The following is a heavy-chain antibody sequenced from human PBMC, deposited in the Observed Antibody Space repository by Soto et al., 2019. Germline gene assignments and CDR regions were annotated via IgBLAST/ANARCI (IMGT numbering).Heavy chain of an antibody. CDR3: AKRVPAAILYYYGMDV. J-gene: IGHJ6*02. CDR1: GFTFSSYG. D-gene: IGHD2-2*02. V-gene: IGHV3-30*18. Sequence: LRLSCAASGFTFSSYGMHWVRQAPGKGLEWVAVISYDGSNKYYADSVKGRFTISRDNSKNTLYLQMNSLRAEDTAVYYCAKRVPAAILYYYGMDVWGQGTTVTVSS. CDR2: ISYDGSNK.